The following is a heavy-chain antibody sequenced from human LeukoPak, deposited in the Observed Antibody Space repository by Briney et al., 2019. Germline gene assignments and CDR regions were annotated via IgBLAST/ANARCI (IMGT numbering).Heavy chain of an antibody. CDR3: APPLCSGSYIGLWFDP. D-gene: IGHD3-10*02. J-gene: IGHJ5*02. V-gene: IGHV6-1*01. CDR2: TYYGSKWYT. Sequence: SQTLSLTCAISGDSVSSNSAAWNWIRESPSRGLEWLGRTYYGSKWYTEYAVSVKSRITINPDTSKNQFFLQLNSVTPEDTAVYYCAPPLCSGSYIGLWFDPWGQGTLVTVSS. CDR1: GDSVSSNSAA.